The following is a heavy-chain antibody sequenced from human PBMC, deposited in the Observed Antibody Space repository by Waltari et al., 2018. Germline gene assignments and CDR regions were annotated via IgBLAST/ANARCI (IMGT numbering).Heavy chain of an antibody. CDR2: ISSSSTTI. Sequence: EVQLVESGGGLVQPGRSLRLSCAASGSTFSRYSMTWVRQAPGNGLEWVSYISSSSTTINYADSVKGRFTISRDNSKNTLYLQMNSLRAEDTAGYYCATGILTGYLDYWGQGTLVTVSS. D-gene: IGHD3-9*01. CDR3: ATGILTGYLDY. V-gene: IGHV3-48*01. CDR1: GSTFSRYS. J-gene: IGHJ4*02.